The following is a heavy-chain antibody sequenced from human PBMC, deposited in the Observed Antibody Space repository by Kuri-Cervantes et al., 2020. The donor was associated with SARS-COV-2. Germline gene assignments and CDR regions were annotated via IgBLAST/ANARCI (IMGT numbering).Heavy chain of an antibody. J-gene: IGHJ2*01. D-gene: IGHD6-6*01. V-gene: IGHV4-59*11. Sequence: SETLSLTCTVSGYSISDHYWSWIRQPPGKGPEWIGCIHYSGSTDYNPSLKSRVTISMDTSKSQFSLEVSSVTAADTAVYYCATRIAARPVGLEGYDWYFDLWGRGTLVTVSS. CDR1: GYSISDHY. CDR2: IHYSGST. CDR3: ATRIAARPVGLEGYDWYFDL.